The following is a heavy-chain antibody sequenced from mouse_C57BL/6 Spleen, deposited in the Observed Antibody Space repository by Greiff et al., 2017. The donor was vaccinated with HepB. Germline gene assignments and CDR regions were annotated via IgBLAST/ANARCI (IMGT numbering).Heavy chain of an antibody. CDR3: ARETELGRGFDY. CDR1: GYSITSGYY. CDR2: ISYDGSN. Sequence: VQLQQSGPGLVKPSQSLSLTCSVTGYSITSGYYWNWIRQFPGNKLEWMGYISYDGSNNYNPSLKNRISITRDTSKNQFFLKLNSVTTEDTATYYCARETELGRGFDYWGQGTTLTVSS. J-gene: IGHJ2*01. V-gene: IGHV3-6*01. D-gene: IGHD4-1*01.